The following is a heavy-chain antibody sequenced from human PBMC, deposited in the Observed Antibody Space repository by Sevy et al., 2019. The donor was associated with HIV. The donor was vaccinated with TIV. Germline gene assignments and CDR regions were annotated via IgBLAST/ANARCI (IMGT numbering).Heavy chain of an antibody. CDR3: ARELVFGNTLHYFDY. J-gene: IGHJ4*02. Sequence: GGSLRLSCAASVFTFSSYWMSWVRQAPGKGLEWVANIKQDGSEKYYVDSVKGQFTISRDNAKNSLYLQMNSLRAEDTAVYYCARELVFGNTLHYFDYWGQGTLVTVSS. CDR1: VFTFSSYW. CDR2: IKQDGSEK. V-gene: IGHV3-7*01. D-gene: IGHD3-10*02.